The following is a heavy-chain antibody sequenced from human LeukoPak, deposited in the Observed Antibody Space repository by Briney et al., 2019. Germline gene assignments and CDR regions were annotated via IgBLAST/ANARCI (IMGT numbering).Heavy chain of an antibody. D-gene: IGHD5-18*01. CDR1: GGSFSGYY. J-gene: IGHJ5*02. V-gene: IGHV4-34*01. CDR2: INHSGST. CDR3: ARVGYSYDNWFDP. Sequence: TSETLSLTCAVYGGSFSGYYWSWIRQPPGKGLEWIGEINHSGSTNYNPSLKSRVTISVDTSKNQFSLKLSSVTAADTAVYYCARVGYSYDNWFDPWGQGTLVTVSS.